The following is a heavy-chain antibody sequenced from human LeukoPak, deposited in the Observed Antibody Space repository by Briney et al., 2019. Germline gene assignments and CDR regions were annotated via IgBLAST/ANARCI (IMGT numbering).Heavy chain of an antibody. Sequence: SETLSLTCTVSGGSISSGGYSWSWIRQHPGKGLEWIGYIYYSGSTYYNPSLKSRVTISVDTSKNQFSLKLSSVTAADTAVYYCARTTHSGAIPETLYYFDYWGQGTLVTVSS. J-gene: IGHJ4*02. CDR1: GGSISSGGYS. CDR3: ARTTHSGAIPETLYYFDY. CDR2: IYYSGST. V-gene: IGHV4-31*03. D-gene: IGHD2-15*01.